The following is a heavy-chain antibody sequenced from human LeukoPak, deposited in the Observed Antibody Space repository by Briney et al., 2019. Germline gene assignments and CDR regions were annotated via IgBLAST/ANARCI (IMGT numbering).Heavy chain of an antibody. CDR3: AKGPTSWYYFDY. CDR1: GFTFNDYA. J-gene: IGHJ4*02. Sequence: PGGSLRLSCAVSGFTFNDYAMHWVRQAPGKGLEWVSSISWNSNSIGYVDSVKGRFTISRDNSKNTLYLQMNSLRAEDTAVYYCAKGPTSWYYFDYWGQGTLVTVSS. V-gene: IGHV3-9*01. CDR2: ISWNSNSI. D-gene: IGHD2-2*01.